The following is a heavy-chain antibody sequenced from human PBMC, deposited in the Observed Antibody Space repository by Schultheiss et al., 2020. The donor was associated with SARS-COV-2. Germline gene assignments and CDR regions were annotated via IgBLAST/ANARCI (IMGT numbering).Heavy chain of an antibody. V-gene: IGHV4-61*02. CDR3: ARGAASGQDWFDP. CDR2: IYTSGST. J-gene: IGHJ5*02. Sequence: SETLSLTCTVSGGSISSGSYYWNWIRRPAGKGLEWIGRIYTSGSTNYNPSLGSRVTISVDTSKGQFSLNLRSVTAADTAFYYCARGAASGQDWFDPWGPGTLVTVSS. D-gene: IGHD6-25*01. CDR1: GGSISSGSYY.